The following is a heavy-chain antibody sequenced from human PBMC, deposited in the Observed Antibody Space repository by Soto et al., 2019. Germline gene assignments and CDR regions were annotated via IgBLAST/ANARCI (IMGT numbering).Heavy chain of an antibody. V-gene: IGHV3-74*01. CDR2: INPDGSRT. Sequence: EVQLVESGGGLVQPGGSLRLSCAASGFTFSNYWMHWVRQAPGKGLMCVSRINPDGSRTTYADSVKGRCAFSRDNAKNTLCLQMSSLRADDWSVYYCATVKLGSYDWFDPWGQGTLVTVSS. D-gene: IGHD3-16*01. J-gene: IGHJ5*02. CDR3: ATVKLGSYDWFDP. CDR1: GFTFSNYW.